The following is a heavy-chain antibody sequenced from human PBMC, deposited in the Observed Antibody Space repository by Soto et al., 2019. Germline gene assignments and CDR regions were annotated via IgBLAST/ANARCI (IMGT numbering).Heavy chain of an antibody. CDR3: TRKVDMFKFVY. CDR1: GYLFTGYY. J-gene: IGHJ4*02. Sequence: SVNVSCKASGYLFTGYYIHWVRRAPGQGLEWMGWINPDSGGTNYQQKFQGRVTMTRDTSISTAYMELSSLRSDDKAVYYCTRKVDMFKFVYWGQ. CDR2: INPDSGGT. D-gene: IGHD5-12*01. V-gene: IGHV1-2*02.